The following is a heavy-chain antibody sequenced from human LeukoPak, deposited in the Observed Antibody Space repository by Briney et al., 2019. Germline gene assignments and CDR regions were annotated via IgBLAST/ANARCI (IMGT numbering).Heavy chain of an antibody. CDR1: GGTFSSYA. J-gene: IGHJ4*02. CDR3: AKIAARDTGEGY. CDR2: INPSGDST. D-gene: IGHD6-6*01. Sequence: VASVKVSCKASGGTFSSYAISWVRQAPGQGLEWMGVINPSGDSTSYAPNFQGRVTVTRDTSTSTVYMELSSLRSEDTAIYYCAKIAARDTGEGYWGQGTLVTVSS. V-gene: IGHV1-46*01.